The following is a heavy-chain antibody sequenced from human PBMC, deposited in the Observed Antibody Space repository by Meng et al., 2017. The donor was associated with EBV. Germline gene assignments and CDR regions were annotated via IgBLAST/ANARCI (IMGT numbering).Heavy chain of an antibody. V-gene: IGHV1-69*01. D-gene: IGHD3-10*01. CDR1: GGPFRYYA. J-gene: IGHJ4*02. CDR3: ASESGRGYTPDY. CDR2: FLPRLGAP. Sequence: QLVQSAAEVKKPGSSGKLSCKTSGGPFRYYAISWVRQAPGQGLEWLGGFLPRLGAPNYAQKFHGRVKITADESTSTHYMDLSSLRSEDTAIYYCASESGRGYTPDYWGQGTLVTVSS.